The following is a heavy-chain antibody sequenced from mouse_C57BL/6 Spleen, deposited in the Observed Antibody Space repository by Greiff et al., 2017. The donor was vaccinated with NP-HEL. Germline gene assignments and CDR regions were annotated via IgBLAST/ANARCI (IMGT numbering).Heavy chain of an antibody. CDR2: IYPGDGDT. CDR3: ARGGHGRGYFDV. D-gene: IGHD1-1*01. J-gene: IGHJ1*03. CDR1: GYAFSSSW. Sequence: VQLVESGPELVKPGASVKISCKASGYAFSSSWMNWVKQRPGKGLEWIGRIYPGDGDTNYNGKFKGKATLTADKSSSTAYMQLSSLTSEDSAVYFCARGGHGRGYFDVWGTGTTVTVSS. V-gene: IGHV1-82*01.